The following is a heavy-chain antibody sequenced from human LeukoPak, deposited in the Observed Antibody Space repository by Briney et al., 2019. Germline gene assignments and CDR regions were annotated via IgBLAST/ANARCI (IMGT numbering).Heavy chain of an antibody. V-gene: IGHV3-49*02. J-gene: IGHJ4*02. D-gene: IGHD3-10*01. CDR2: TQGKTHRGTT. CDR3: TRGSGSYYNRPIFDY. Sequence: WICRAPGKGLEWAGFTQGKTHRGTTEDAASVKGRSTISRDDSKIFAYLQINSLKTEDTAVYYCTRGSGSYYNRPIFDYWGQGTLVTVSS.